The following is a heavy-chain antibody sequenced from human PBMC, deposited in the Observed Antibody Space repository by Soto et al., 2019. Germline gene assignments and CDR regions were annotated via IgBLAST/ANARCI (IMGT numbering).Heavy chain of an antibody. CDR2: ISGYNGDT. J-gene: IGHJ6*02. V-gene: IGHV1-18*01. CDR3: ATNGHLPYYFSGMAV. CDR1: GYTFTRYG. D-gene: IGHD2-8*01. Sequence: QGQLVQSGPEVKKPGASVKVSCKASGYTFTRYGISWVRQAPGQGLEWMGWISGYNGDTNSAQKVQGRVTMTIDTSTCTAYMELRSLTSDDTAIYYCATNGHLPYYFSGMAVWGQGPTVTVSS.